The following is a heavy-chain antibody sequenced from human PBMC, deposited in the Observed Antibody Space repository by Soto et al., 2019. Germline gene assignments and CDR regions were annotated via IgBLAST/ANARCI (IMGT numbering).Heavy chain of an antibody. Sequence: EVQLLESGGGLVQPGGSLRLSCAASGFTFSSYAMSWVRQAPGKGLEWVSAISGSGGSTYYADSVKGRFTISRDNSKNTLYLQMDSLRAEDTAVYYCAKAKAYYDFWCGYYEGWDYWGQGTLVTVSS. V-gene: IGHV3-23*01. D-gene: IGHD3-3*01. CDR2: ISGSGGST. J-gene: IGHJ4*02. CDR3: AKAKAYYDFWCGYYEGWDY. CDR1: GFTFSSYA.